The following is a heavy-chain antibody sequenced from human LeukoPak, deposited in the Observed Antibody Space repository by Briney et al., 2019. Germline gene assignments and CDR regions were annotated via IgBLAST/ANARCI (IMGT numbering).Heavy chain of an antibody. CDR3: ERSTLAAKADGMDV. V-gene: IGHV3-23*01. CDR1: GFTFSSYA. Sequence: GGSLRLSCAASGFTFSSYAMSWVRQAPGKGLEWVSAISGSGGSTYYADAVKGRFTISRDNSKNTLYLQMNSLRAEDTAVYYCERSTLAAKADGMDVWGQGTTVTVSS. J-gene: IGHJ6*02. CDR2: ISGSGGST. D-gene: IGHD2-2*01.